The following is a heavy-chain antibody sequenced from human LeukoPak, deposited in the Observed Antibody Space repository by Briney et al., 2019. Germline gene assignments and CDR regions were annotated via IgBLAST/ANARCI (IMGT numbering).Heavy chain of an antibody. CDR1: GFTFSSYG. V-gene: IGHV3-33*08. CDR3: ARDLYGGNSVYAY. D-gene: IGHD4-23*01. CDR2: IWYGGSNK. J-gene: IGHJ4*02. Sequence: QSGGSLRLSCAASGFTFSSYGMHWVRQAPGKGLEWVAVIWYGGSNKYYADSVKGRFTISRDNSKNTLYLQMNSLRAEDTAVYYCARDLYGGNSVYAYWGQGTLVTVSS.